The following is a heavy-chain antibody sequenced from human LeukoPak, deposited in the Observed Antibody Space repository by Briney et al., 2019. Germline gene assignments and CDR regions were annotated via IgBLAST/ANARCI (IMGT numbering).Heavy chain of an antibody. D-gene: IGHD1-26*01. Sequence: SVKVSCKASGGTFSSYAISWVRQAPGQGLEWMGGIIPIFGTANYAQKFQGRVTITADESTSTAYMELSSLRSEDTAVYYCARVTEWELLRFDYWGQGTLVTVSS. CDR2: IIPIFGTA. J-gene: IGHJ4*02. CDR3: ARVTEWELLRFDY. CDR1: GGTFSSYA. V-gene: IGHV1-69*13.